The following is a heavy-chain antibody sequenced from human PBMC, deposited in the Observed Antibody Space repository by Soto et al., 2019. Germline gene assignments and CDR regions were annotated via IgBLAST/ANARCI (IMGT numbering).Heavy chain of an antibody. V-gene: IGHV3-66*01. CDR3: ARDFGSSSGVSFDY. J-gene: IGHJ4*02. Sequence: GGSLRLSCAASGFTVSSNYMSWVRQAPGKGLEWVSVIYSGGSTYYADSVKGRFTISRDNSKNTLYLQMNSLRAEDTAVYYCARDFGSSSGVSFDYGGQEPLVPVPP. CDR1: GFTVSSNY. CDR2: IYSGGST. D-gene: IGHD6-6*01.